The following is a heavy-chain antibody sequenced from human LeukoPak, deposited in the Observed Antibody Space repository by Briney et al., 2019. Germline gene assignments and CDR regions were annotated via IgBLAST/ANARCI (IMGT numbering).Heavy chain of an antibody. J-gene: IGHJ6*02. CDR2: IYYSGSS. Sequence: PSETLSLTCPVSGGSISSYYWSWIRQPPGKGLEWIGYIYYSGSSNYNPSLKSRVTISVDTSKNQFSLKLSSVTAADTAVYYCARDGGGRPYYYYGMDVWGQGTTVTVSS. CDR1: GGSISSYY. V-gene: IGHV4-59*01. D-gene: IGHD3-16*01. CDR3: ARDGGGRPYYYYGMDV.